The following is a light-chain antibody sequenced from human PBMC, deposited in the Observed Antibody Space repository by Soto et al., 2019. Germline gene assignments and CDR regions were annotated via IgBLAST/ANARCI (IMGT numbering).Light chain of an antibody. CDR3: QHYNSHSEA. CDR1: QTISSW. V-gene: IGKV1-5*03. J-gene: IGKJ1*01. Sequence: DIKMTQSPSTLSGSVGDRVTITCRASQTISSWLAWYQQKPGKAPKLLIYKASTLKSGVPSRFTGSGSGTEFTLTISRLHTDDFATYYCQHYNSHSEAFGQGTK. CDR2: KAS.